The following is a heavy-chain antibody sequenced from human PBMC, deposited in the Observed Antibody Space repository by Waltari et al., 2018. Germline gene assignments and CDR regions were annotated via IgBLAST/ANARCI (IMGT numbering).Heavy chain of an antibody. V-gene: IGHV3-21*01. J-gene: IGHJ4*02. D-gene: IGHD6-13*01. CDR1: GFTFSSYS. CDR2: ISSSSSYI. CDR3: ARASIATTWVDY. Sequence: EVQLVESGGGLVKPGGSLRLSCVASGFTFSSYSMNWVRQAPGKGLEWVSSISSSSSYIYYADSVKGRFTISRDNAKNSLYLQMNSLRAEDTAVYYCARASIATTWVDYWGQGTLVTVSS.